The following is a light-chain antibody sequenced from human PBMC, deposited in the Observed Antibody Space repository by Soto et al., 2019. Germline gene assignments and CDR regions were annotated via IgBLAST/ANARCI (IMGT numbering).Light chain of an antibody. J-gene: IGLJ2*01. CDR3: CSYAGGYTHAV. CDR2: DVS. V-gene: IGLV2-11*01. Sequence: QSALTQPRSVSGHPGQSVSISCSGTSSDVGTYNYVSWYQQHPGKAPKLMIYDVSKRPSGVPDRFSGSKSGNTASLTISGLQAEDEADDYCCSYAGGYTHAVVGGGTKGTVL. CDR1: SSDVGTYNY.